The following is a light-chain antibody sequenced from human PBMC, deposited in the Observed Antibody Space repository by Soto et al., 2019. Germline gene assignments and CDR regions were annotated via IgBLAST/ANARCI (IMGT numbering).Light chain of an antibody. Sequence: IVLTQSPGTLSLSPWERATLSCRASQSVSSSYLTWYQQKPGQAPRLLIYGASTRATDIPDRFSGSGSGTDFTLTISRLEPEDFAVYYCQQYGSSPLYTFGQGTKVDIK. J-gene: IGKJ2*01. CDR2: GAS. CDR1: QSVSSSY. V-gene: IGKV3-20*01. CDR3: QQYGSSPLYT.